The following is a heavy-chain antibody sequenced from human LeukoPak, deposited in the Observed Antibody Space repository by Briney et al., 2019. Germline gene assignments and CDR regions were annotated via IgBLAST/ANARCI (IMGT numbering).Heavy chain of an antibody. CDR1: GYTFTSYY. J-gene: IGHJ3*02. D-gene: IGHD2-15*01. Sequence: GASVKVSCKASGYTFTSYYMHWVRQAPGQGLEWMGWINPNSGGTNYAQKFQGWVTMTRDTSISTAYMELSRLRSDDTAVYYCARGMVADRSLDIWGQGTMVTVSS. CDR3: ARGMVADRSLDI. V-gene: IGHV1-2*04. CDR2: INPNSGGT.